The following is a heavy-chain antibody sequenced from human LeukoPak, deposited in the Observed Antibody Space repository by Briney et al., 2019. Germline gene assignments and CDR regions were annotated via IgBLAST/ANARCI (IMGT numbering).Heavy chain of an antibody. CDR2: INPSGGST. CDR3: ARVSAAAGYPLGY. J-gene: IGHJ4*02. D-gene: IGHD6-13*01. V-gene: IGHV1-46*01. CDR1: GYTFTSYY. Sequence: GASVKVSCKASGYTFTSYYMHWVRQAPGQGLEWMGIINPSGGSTIYAQKFQGRVTMTRDTSTSTVYMELSRLRSDDTAVYYCARVSAAAGYPLGYWGQGTLVTVSS.